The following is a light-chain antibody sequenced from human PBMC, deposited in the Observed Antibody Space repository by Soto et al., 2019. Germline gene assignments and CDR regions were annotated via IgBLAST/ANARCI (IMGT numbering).Light chain of an antibody. CDR1: SCDVGNYNY. CDR2: DVT. CDR3: CSYAGRYGLWV. Sequence: QSALTQPRSVSGSPGQSVTISCTGTSCDVGNYNYVSWYQQHPGKVPKVMIYDVTKRPSGVPDRFSGSKSGNTASLTISGLQPEDEADYYCCSYAGRYGLWVFGGGTQLTVL. V-gene: IGLV2-11*01. J-gene: IGLJ3*02.